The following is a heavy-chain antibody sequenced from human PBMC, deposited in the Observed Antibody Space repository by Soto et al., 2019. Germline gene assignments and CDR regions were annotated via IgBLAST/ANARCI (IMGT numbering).Heavy chain of an antibody. V-gene: IGHV3-23*01. CDR2: ISGSGGST. D-gene: IGHD3-10*01. CDR1: GFTFSSYA. Sequence: PGGSLRLSCAASGFTFSSYAMSWVRQAPGKGLEWVSAISGSGGSTYYADSVKGRFTISRDNSKNTLYLQMNSLRAEDTAVYYCEKVRARYGSGSYYPKLSDAFDIWGQGTMVTVSS. CDR3: EKVRARYGSGSYYPKLSDAFDI. J-gene: IGHJ3*02.